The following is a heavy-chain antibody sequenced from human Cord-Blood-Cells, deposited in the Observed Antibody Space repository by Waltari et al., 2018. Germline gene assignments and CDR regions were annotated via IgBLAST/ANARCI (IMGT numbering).Heavy chain of an antibody. J-gene: IGHJ4*02. CDR3: ARGVDYSNYYFDY. D-gene: IGHD4-4*01. Sequence: QVQLVQSGAVVKKPGSSVKVSCKASGGTFSRYAISWVGQAPGPGLEWMGGIIPIFGTANYAQKFQGRVTITADESTSTAYMELSSLRSEDTAVYYCARGVDYSNYYFDYWGQGTLVTVSS. V-gene: IGHV1-69*01. CDR1: GGTFSRYA. CDR2: IIPIFGTA.